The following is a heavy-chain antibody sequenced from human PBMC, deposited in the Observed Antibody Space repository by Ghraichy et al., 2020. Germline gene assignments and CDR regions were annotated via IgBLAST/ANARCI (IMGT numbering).Heavy chain of an antibody. D-gene: IGHD2-2*01. J-gene: IGHJ5*02. Sequence: ASVKVSCKASGYTFTSYDINWVRQATGQGLEWMGWMNPNSGNTGYAQKFQGRVTMTRNTSISTAYMELSSLRSEDTAVYYCARSIVVVPAAMKGRGYWFDPWGQGTLVTVSS. CDR1: GYTFTSYD. CDR3: ARSIVVVPAAMKGRGYWFDP. CDR2: MNPNSGNT. V-gene: IGHV1-8*01.